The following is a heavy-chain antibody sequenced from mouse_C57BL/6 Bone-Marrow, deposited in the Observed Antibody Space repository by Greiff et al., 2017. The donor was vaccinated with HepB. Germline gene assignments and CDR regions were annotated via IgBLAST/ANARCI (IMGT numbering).Heavy chain of an antibody. D-gene: IGHD1-1*01. V-gene: IGHV3-6*01. Sequence: LKQSGPGLVKPSQSLSLTCSVTGYSITSGYYWNWIRQFPGNTLEWMGYISYDGSNNYNPSLKNRISITRDTSKNQFFLKLNSVTTEDTATYYCAYYGSSWYFDVWGTGTTVTVSS. CDR2: ISYDGSN. J-gene: IGHJ1*03. CDR1: GYSITSGYY. CDR3: AYYGSSWYFDV.